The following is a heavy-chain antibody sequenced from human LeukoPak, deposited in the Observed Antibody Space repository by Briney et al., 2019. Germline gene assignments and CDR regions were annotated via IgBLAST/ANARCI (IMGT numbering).Heavy chain of an antibody. V-gene: IGHV3-11*01. CDR1: GFTFSDYY. D-gene: IGHD3-22*01. CDR3: ARFRDYDSSTPDFDY. J-gene: IGHJ4*02. Sequence: GGSLRLSCAASGFTFSDYYMSWIRQAPGKGLEWVSYISSGGSTIYYADSVKGRFTISRDNAKNSLYLQMNSLRAEDTAVYYCARFRDYDSSTPDFDYWGQGTLVTVSS. CDR2: ISSGGSTI.